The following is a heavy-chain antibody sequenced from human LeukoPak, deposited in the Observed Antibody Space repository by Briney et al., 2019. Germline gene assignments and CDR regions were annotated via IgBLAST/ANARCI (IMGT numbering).Heavy chain of an antibody. CDR1: GFTFSSYS. V-gene: IGHV3-48*02. CDR3: ARDSGQFDWLFYYYYMDV. D-gene: IGHD3-9*01. J-gene: IGHJ6*03. CDR2: ISSSSSTI. Sequence: GSLRLSCAASGFTFSSYSMDWVRQAPGKGLEWVSYISSSSSTIYYAGSVKGRFTISRDNAKNPLYLQMNSLRDEDTAVYYCARDSGQFDWLFYYYYMDVWGKGTTVTVSS.